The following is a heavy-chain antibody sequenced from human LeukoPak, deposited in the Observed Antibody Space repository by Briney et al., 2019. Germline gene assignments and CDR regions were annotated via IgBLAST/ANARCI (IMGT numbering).Heavy chain of an antibody. CDR1: GGSISSGDYY. Sequence: SETLSLTCTVSGGSISSGDYYWSWIRQPPGKGLEWIGYIYYSGSTNYNPSLKSRVTISVDTPKNQFSLKVRSVTAADTAVYYCARQSPQLVVFDYWGQGTLVTVSS. J-gene: IGHJ4*02. V-gene: IGHV4-30-4*01. CDR3: ARQSPQLVVFDY. CDR2: IYYSGST. D-gene: IGHD1-1*01.